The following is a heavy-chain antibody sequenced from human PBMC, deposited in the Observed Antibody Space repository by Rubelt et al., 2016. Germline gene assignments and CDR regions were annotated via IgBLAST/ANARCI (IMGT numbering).Heavy chain of an antibody. Sequence: EVQLLESGGGLVQPGGSLRLSCAASGFTFSSYAMSWVRQAPGKGLEWVSYIRSSSSYTNYDDYVTGRFTISSEDAKKQLDRQLNSLRAQDTAVDYCASPTGGDGPVWGQGTTVTVSS. V-gene: IGHV3-48*04. CDR3: ASPTGGDGPV. D-gene: IGHD3-16*01. CDR1: GFTFSSYA. J-gene: IGHJ6*02. CDR2: IRSSSSYT.